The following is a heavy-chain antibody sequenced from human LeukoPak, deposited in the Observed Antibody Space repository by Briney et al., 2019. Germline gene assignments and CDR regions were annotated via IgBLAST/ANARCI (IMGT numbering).Heavy chain of an antibody. CDR3: AKRGVVIRVILVGFHKEAPYFDC. V-gene: IGHV3-23*01. D-gene: IGHD3-22*01. CDR1: GITLSNYG. J-gene: IGHJ4*02. CDR2: ISDSGGRA. Sequence: GSLRLSCAVSGITLSNYGMSWVRQAPGKGLEWVAGISDSGGRANYADSVKGRFTISRDNPKNTLYLQMNSLRAEDTAVYFCAKRGVVIRVILVGFHKEAPYFDCWGQGVLVTVSS.